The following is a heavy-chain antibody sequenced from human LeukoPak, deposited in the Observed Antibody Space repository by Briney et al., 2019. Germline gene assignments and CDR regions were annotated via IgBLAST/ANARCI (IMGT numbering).Heavy chain of an antibody. D-gene: IGHD3-9*01. CDR2: ISSSGSTI. CDR1: GFTFSSYE. Sequence: GGSLRLSCAASGFTFSSYEMNWVRQAPGKGLEWVSYISSSGSTIYYADSVKGRFTISRDNAKNSLYLQMNSLRAEDTAVYYCARDLDEYYDILTGYMSWFDPWGQGTLVTVSS. J-gene: IGHJ5*02. CDR3: ARDLDEYYDILTGYMSWFDP. V-gene: IGHV3-48*03.